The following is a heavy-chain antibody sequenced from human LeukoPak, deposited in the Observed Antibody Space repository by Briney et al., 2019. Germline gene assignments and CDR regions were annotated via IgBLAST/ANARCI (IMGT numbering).Heavy chain of an antibody. Sequence: PSQTLSLTCTVSGGSISSGSYYWNWIRQPAGKGLEWIGRIYTSGSTNYNPSLKSRVTISVDTSKNQFSLKLSSVTAADTAVYYCARGFGVVIMEDAFDIWGQGTMVTVSS. D-gene: IGHD3-3*01. CDR1: GGSISSGSYY. V-gene: IGHV4-61*02. J-gene: IGHJ3*02. CDR3: ARGFGVVIMEDAFDI. CDR2: IYTSGST.